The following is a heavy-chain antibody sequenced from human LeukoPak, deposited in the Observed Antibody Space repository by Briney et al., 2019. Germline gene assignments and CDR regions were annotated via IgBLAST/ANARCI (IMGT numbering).Heavy chain of an antibody. J-gene: IGHJ4*02. CDR1: GGTFSSYA. V-gene: IGHV1-69*04. CDR3: AAAPIVVVPAAG. CDR2: IIPILGIA. Sequence: ASVKVSCKASGGTFSSYAISWVRQAPGQGLEWMGRIIPILGIANYAQKFQGRVTITADKSTSTAYMELSSLRSEDTAVYYCAAAPIVVVPAAGWGQGTLVTVSS. D-gene: IGHD2-2*01.